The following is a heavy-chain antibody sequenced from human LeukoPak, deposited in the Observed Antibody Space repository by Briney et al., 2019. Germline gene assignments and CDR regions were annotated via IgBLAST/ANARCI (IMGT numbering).Heavy chain of an antibody. V-gene: IGHV3-23*01. Sequence: GGSLRLSCAASGFTFSNYAVSWVRQAPGKGLEWVSTISGSGGSTYYADSVKGRFTISRDNAKNTLYLQMNSLRAEDTAVYYCAKTGVVEASDYWGQGTLVTVSS. J-gene: IGHJ4*02. D-gene: IGHD2-15*01. CDR3: AKTGVVEASDY. CDR1: GFTFSNYA. CDR2: ISGSGGST.